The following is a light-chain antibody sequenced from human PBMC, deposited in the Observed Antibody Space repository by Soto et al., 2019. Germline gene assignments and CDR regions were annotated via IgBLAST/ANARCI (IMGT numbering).Light chain of an antibody. CDR1: QILLQSNGYNY. CDR2: LGS. J-gene: IGKJ1*01. CDR3: MQPLQSWT. Sequence: DIVTTQSPLSLPVTPGEPDSISYVSSQILLQSNGYNYLDWYLQKPGQSPQLLIYLGSNRASGVPDRFSGSGSGTDFTLKISRVEAEDVGVYYCMQPLQSWTFGQGTKVDIK. V-gene: IGKV2-28*01.